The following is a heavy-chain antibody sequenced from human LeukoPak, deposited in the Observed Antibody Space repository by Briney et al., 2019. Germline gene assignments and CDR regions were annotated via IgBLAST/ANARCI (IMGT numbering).Heavy chain of an antibody. J-gene: IGHJ6*02. Sequence: GSLRLSCAASGFTFSSYAMSWVRQAPGKGLEWVSAISGSGGSTYYADSVKGRFTISRDNSKNTLYLQMNSLRAEDTAVYYCAKDYLYCTNGVCPFYGMDVWGQGTTATVSS. CDR1: GFTFSSYA. D-gene: IGHD2-8*01. CDR2: ISGSGGST. V-gene: IGHV3-23*01. CDR3: AKDYLYCTNGVCPFYGMDV.